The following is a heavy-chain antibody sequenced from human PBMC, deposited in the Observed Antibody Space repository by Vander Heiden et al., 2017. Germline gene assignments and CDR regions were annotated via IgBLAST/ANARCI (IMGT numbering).Heavy chain of an antibody. CDR2: ISGSGGST. J-gene: IGHJ4*02. V-gene: IGHV3-23*01. D-gene: IGHD2-21*02. CDR1: GFTLSSYA. CDR3: AKLHPDCGGDCI. Sequence: VQLLASGGGLVLPGGSLRLSRAASGFTLSSYAMIWVRQAPGRGLKWVSAISGSGGSTYYADSVKGRFTISRDNSKNTLYLQMNSLRAEDTAVYYCAKLHPDCGGDCIWGQGTLVTVSS.